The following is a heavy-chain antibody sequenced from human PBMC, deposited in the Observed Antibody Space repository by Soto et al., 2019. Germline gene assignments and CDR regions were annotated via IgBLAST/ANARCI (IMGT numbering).Heavy chain of an antibody. Sequence: QVQLVQSGAEVKKPGSSVKVSCKASGGTFSSYAISWVRQAPGQGLEWMGGIIPIFGTANYAQKFQGRVTITVDKSTSTAYMELSSLRSEDTAVYYCARAPANYDFWSGYPFNYWGQGTLVTVSS. CDR2: IIPIFGTA. D-gene: IGHD3-3*01. V-gene: IGHV1-69*06. J-gene: IGHJ4*02. CDR3: ARAPANYDFWSGYPFNY. CDR1: GGTFSSYA.